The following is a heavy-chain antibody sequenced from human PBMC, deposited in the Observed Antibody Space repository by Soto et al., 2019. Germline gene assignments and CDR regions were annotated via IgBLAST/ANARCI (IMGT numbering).Heavy chain of an antibody. CDR3: ARLEGLATISSDFDF. Sequence: QLQLQESGPGLVKPSETLSLTCSVSGDSINSDKYYWGWIRQPPGKGLEWIGSIYFRGNTYYNPSLQTRVTLSLDKSNGQFSLKLNPVTAADSAVYFCARLEGLATISSDFDFWGQGALVTVSS. CDR1: GDSINSDKYY. V-gene: IGHV4-39*01. CDR2: IYFRGNT. J-gene: IGHJ4*02. D-gene: IGHD6-6*01.